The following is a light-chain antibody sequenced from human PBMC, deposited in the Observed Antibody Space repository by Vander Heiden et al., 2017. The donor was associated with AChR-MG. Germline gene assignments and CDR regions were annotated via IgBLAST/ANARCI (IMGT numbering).Light chain of an antibody. Sequence: QSALTQPASVSGSPGQSITISCTGSSSDVGRYNHVSWYQQHPGKAPKLMISDFGNRPSGGSNRFSVSKSGNTASLTISGLQAEDEADYYCISYTSGSTWVFGGGTKVTVL. J-gene: IGLJ3*02. CDR2: DFG. CDR3: ISYTSGSTWV. CDR1: SSDVGRYNH. V-gene: IGLV2-14*03.